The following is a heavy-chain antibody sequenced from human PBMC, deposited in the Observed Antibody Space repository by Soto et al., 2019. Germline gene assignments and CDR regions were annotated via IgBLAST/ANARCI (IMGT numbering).Heavy chain of an antibody. CDR2: ISGSGDSA. Sequence: EVQLLESGGGLVQPGGSLRLSCTASGFTFSRHAMSWVRQAPGKGLEWVSAISGSGDSAYHADSVKGRFTLSRDNSKNTLYLQMNSLRAEDTALYYCAKAGGSTWDYGMDVWGQGTTVTVSS. V-gene: IGHV3-23*01. CDR3: AKAGGSTWDYGMDV. CDR1: GFTFSRHA. D-gene: IGHD2-15*01. J-gene: IGHJ6*02.